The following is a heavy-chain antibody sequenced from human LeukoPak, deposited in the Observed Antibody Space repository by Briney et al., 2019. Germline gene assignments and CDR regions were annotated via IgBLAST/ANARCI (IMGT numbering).Heavy chain of an antibody. J-gene: IGHJ4*02. Sequence: GGSLRLSCAVSGLTFSSYAMNWVRQAPGKGLEWVSAISGSGGSRYYTDSVKGRFTISRDNSKNTLYLQMNSLRAEDTAIYYCAKISSSSSTDYWGQGTLVTVSS. V-gene: IGHV3-23*01. CDR2: ISGSGGSR. CDR3: AKISSSSSTDY. D-gene: IGHD2-2*01. CDR1: GLTFSSYA.